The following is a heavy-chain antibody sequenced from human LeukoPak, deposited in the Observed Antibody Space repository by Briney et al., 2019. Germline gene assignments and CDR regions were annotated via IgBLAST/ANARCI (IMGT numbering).Heavy chain of an antibody. Sequence: ASVKVSCKASGYTLTAYYIHWVRQAPGQGLEWMGWMNPHSGGTNYAQKFRARVSMTTDMTINTAYLELTGLTSDDTALYYCARAERTVSGLDVWGQGTTVTVSS. J-gene: IGHJ6*02. CDR1: GYTLTAYY. D-gene: IGHD2-2*01. CDR3: ARAERTVSGLDV. V-gene: IGHV1-2*02. CDR2: MNPHSGGT.